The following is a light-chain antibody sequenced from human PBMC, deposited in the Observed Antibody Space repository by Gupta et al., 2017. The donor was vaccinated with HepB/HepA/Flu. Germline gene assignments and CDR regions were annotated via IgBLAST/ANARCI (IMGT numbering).Light chain of an antibody. CDR1: QSVLYSSNNNNY. CDR3: QQYYSTPFT. Sequence: DIVMTQSPDSLAVSLGERATINCKSSQSVLYSSNNNNYLAWYQQKPGQPAKLLIYWASSRESGVPDRFSGSGSGTDFTLTISSLQAEDVAVYYCQQYYSTPFTFGQGTRLEIK. CDR2: WAS. V-gene: IGKV4-1*01. J-gene: IGKJ5*01.